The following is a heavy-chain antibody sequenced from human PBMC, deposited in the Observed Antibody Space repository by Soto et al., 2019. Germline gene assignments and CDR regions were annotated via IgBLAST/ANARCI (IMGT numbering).Heavy chain of an antibody. J-gene: IGHJ4*02. Sequence: QITLKESGPTLVKPTQTLTLTCTFSGFSLNTNAVGVAWIRQPPGKALEWLALLYWDDDKRYSPSLKSRLTIPKDTSKNQVVLTMTNMDPEDTATYYCAHRRVRDSSGENFDSWGQGTLVTVSS. CDR3: AHRRVRDSSGENFDS. V-gene: IGHV2-5*02. CDR2: LYWDDDK. D-gene: IGHD6-19*01. CDR1: GFSLNTNAVG.